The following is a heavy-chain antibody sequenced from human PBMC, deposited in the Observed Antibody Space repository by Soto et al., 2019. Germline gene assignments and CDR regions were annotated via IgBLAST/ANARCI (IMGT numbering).Heavy chain of an antibody. J-gene: IGHJ4*02. D-gene: IGHD3-16*01. CDR3: ARGVWGALDY. Sequence: ESGGGLVKPGGSLRLSCAASGFTFSDYYMSWIRQAPGKGLEWVSHITSDGTSTIYADSVKGRFTISRDNAKNTVYLQVNSLRAEDTAVYYCARGVWGALDYWGQGALVTVSS. V-gene: IGHV3-74*02. CDR2: ITSDGTST. CDR1: GFTFSDYY.